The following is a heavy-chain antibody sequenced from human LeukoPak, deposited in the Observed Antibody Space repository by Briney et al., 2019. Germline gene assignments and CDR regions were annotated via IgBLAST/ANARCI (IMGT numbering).Heavy chain of an antibody. V-gene: IGHV4-59*01. CDR3: AATYYDFWSGYYYYFDY. Sequence: SETLSLTCTVSGGSISSYYWSWIRQPPGKGLEWIGYIYYSGSTNYNPSLKSRVTISVDTSRNQFSLKLSSVTAADTAVYYCAATYYDFWSGYYYYFDYWGQGTLVTVSS. J-gene: IGHJ4*02. CDR2: IYYSGST. CDR1: GGSISSYY. D-gene: IGHD3-3*01.